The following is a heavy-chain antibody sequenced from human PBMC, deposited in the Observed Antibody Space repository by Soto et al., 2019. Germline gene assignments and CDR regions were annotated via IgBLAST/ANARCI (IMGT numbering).Heavy chain of an antibody. J-gene: IGHJ5*02. CDR3: AHRVPCSSSWDAGWFDT. D-gene: IGHD1-26*01. Sequence: QITLKESGPTLVEPTQTLTLTCSFSGFSLSSSGVGVGWLRQAPGKALECLGIIYWDNDRRYNPSLKKRLTRNQXXSXNXXILTITSMAPADTAADYCAHRVPCSSSWDAGWFDTWGQGTLVTVS. CDR1: GFSLSSSGVG. V-gene: IGHV2-5*02. CDR2: IYWDNDR.